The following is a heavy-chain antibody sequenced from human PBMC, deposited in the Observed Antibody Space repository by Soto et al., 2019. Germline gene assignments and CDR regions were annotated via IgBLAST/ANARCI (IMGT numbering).Heavy chain of an antibody. D-gene: IGHD3-3*01. CDR3: ARNILEWLLDY. CDR2: IYYSGST. V-gene: IGHV4-59*01. J-gene: IGHJ4*02. CDR1: GGSISSYY. Sequence: PSETLSPTCTVSGGSISSYYGSWIRQPPGKGLEWIGYIYYSGSTNYNPSLKSRVTISVDTSKNQFSLKLSSVTAADTAVYYCARNILEWLLDYWGQGTLVTGSS.